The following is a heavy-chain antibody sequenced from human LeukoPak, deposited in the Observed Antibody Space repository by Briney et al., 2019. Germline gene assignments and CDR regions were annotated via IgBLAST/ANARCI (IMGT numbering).Heavy chain of an antibody. CDR1: GFTFSTYA. D-gene: IGHD3-10*01. V-gene: IGHV3-30-3*01. CDR3: ARDEMVRGVRTPNWFDP. Sequence: PGRSLRLSCAASGFTFSTYAMHWVRQAPGKGLEWVALISYEGSNTYYTDSVKGRFTISRDNSQNTLYLQMNSLRAEDTAVYSCARDEMVRGVRTPNWFDPWGQGTLVTVSS. J-gene: IGHJ5*02. CDR2: ISYEGSNT.